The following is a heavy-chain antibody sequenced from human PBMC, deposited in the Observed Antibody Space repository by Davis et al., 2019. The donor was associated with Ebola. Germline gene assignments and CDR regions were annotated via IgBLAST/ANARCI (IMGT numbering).Heavy chain of an antibody. J-gene: IGHJ4*02. D-gene: IGHD3-22*01. Sequence: ASVKVSCKASGYTFTGYYMHWVRQAPGQGLEWMGGINLKNGGTNYAQKFQGRVTMTRDTSISTVYMELGRLRSEDTAVYSCARVRSSYDSSLQPVDYWGQGTLVTVSS. CDR3: ARVRSSYDSSLQPVDY. CDR2: INLKNGGT. CDR1: GYTFTGYY. V-gene: IGHV1-2*02.